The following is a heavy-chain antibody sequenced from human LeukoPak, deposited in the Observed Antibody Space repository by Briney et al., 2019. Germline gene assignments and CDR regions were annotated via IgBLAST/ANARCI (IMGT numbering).Heavy chain of an antibody. V-gene: IGHV3-21*01. CDR1: GFTFSSYS. J-gene: IGHJ6*03. Sequence: GGSLRLSCAASGFTFSSYSMNWVRQAPGKGLEWVSSISSSSSYTYYADSVKGRFTISRDNAKNSLYLQMNSLRAEDTAVYYCARDELGIAYYYYMDVWGKGTTVTVSS. CDR2: ISSSSSYT. CDR3: ARDELGIAYYYYMDV. D-gene: IGHD7-27*01.